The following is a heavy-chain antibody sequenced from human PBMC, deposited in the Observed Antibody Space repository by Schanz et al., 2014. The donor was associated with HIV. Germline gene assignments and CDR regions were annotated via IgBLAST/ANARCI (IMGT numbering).Heavy chain of an antibody. CDR2: IFSGGDT. D-gene: IGHD3-22*01. CDR1: GFNVRSNY. CDR3: ARILDYYDSSGFDY. V-gene: IGHV3-53*02. Sequence: VQLVETGGDLIQPGGSLRLSCSVSGFNVRSNYMTWVRQAPGKGLEWVSLIFSGGDTFYADSVRGRFSISKDNSKNTLXXXMNXXRADDTAVYYCARILDYYDSSGFDYWGQGTLVVVSS. J-gene: IGHJ4*02.